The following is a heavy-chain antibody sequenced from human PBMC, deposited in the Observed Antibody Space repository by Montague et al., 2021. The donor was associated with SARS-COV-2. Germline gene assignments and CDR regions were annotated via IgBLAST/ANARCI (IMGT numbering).Heavy chain of an antibody. D-gene: IGHD6-19*01. CDR2: MYSSGTT. CDR1: GGSTSSTSFF. J-gene: IGHJ4*02. Sequence: SETLSLTCSVSGGSTSSTSFFWAWLRQPPGKGLEWVGSMYSSGTTYSNPSLQSRVTISGATSRNQLSVRLSSVTAADTAYYYCARSTSGWFIYWGQGTLVTVSS. CDR3: ARSTSGWFIY. V-gene: IGHV4-39*01.